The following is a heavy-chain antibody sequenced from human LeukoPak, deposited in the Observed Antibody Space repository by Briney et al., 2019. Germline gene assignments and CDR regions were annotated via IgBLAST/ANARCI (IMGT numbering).Heavy chain of an antibody. CDR1: GFTFSSYA. V-gene: IGHV3-30-3*01. CDR3: ARDVGSYYYYYGMDV. D-gene: IGHD1-26*01. J-gene: IGHJ6*02. Sequence: GGSLRLSCAASGFTFSSYAMHWVRQAPGKGLEWVAVISYDGSNKYYADSVKGRFTISRDNSKNTLYLQINSLRAEDTAVYYCARDVGSYYYYYGMDVWGQGTTVTVSS. CDR2: ISYDGSNK.